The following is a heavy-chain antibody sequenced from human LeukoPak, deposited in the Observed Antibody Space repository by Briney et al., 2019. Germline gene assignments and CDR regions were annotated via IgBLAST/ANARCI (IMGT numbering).Heavy chain of an antibody. CDR3: AKVRADTAMVDAFDI. Sequence: GGSLRLSCAASGLRLSNYGMHWVRQAPGKGLEWVAFIRFDVRSKYFADSVKGRFIISRDNFQNTLILQMNNAKVDDTAEYYGAKVRADTAMVDAFDIWGQGTRVVVSS. CDR2: IRFDVRSK. V-gene: IGHV3-30*02. CDR1: GLRLSNYG. J-gene: IGHJ3*02. D-gene: IGHD5-18*01.